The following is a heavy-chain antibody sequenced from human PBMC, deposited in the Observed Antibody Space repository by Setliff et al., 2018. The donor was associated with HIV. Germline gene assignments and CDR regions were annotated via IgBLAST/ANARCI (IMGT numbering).Heavy chain of an antibody. CDR1: GGSISTSSFS. V-gene: IGHV4-39*07. Sequence: PSETLSLTFTVSGGSISTSSFSWGWVRQSPGRGLEWIGSIFYGGRTYYNPSLRSRLTMSVDTSKIQSSLELRSLTAADTAVYYCARGYGGTYYSDSSGYYYKVDAFDIWGQGTVVTVS. D-gene: IGHD3-22*01. CDR3: ARGYGGTYYSDSSGYYYKVDAFDI. J-gene: IGHJ3*02. CDR2: IFYGGRT.